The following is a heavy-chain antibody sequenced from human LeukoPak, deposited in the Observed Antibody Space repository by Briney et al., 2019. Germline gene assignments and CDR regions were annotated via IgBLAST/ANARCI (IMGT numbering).Heavy chain of an antibody. J-gene: IGHJ6*03. CDR1: GYTFTGYY. D-gene: IGHD1-1*01. CDR2: INPSSGRT. Sequence: ASVKVSCKASGYTFTGYYMHWVRQAPGQGLEWMGWINPSSGRTNYAQNFQDRVAMTRDTSISTAYMELSRLRSDDTAVYYCARGFNDPYYYYYMDVWGKGTTVTVSS. V-gene: IGHV1-2*02. CDR3: ARGFNDPYYYYYMDV.